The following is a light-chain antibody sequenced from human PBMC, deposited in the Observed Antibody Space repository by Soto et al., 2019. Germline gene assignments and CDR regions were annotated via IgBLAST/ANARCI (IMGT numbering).Light chain of an antibody. V-gene: IGLV1-40*01. Sequence: QSVLTQPPSVSGAPGQRVTISCTGNRFNVGSGYEVHWYQQVPGTAPRLLIHGNSNRPSGVPDRFSGFASGTSASLAITGLQAGDEADYYCQSYDITLSGHVFGTGTKVTVL. J-gene: IGLJ1*01. CDR2: GNS. CDR3: QSYDITLSGHV. CDR1: RFNVGSGYE.